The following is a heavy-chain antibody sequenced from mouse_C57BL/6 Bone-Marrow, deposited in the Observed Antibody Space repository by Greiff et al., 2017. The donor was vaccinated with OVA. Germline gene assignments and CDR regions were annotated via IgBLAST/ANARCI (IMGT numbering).Heavy chain of an antibody. V-gene: IGHV14-4*01. CDR1: GFNIKDDY. CDR2: IDPENGDT. Sequence: VQLQQSGAELVRPGASVKLSCTASGFNIKDDYMHWVKQRPEQGLEWIGWIDPENGDTEYASKFQGKATITADTSSNTAYLQLSSLTSEDTAVYYCNWGTIYFDYWGQGTTLTVSS. CDR3: NWGTIYFDY. J-gene: IGHJ2*01. D-gene: IGHD3-3*01.